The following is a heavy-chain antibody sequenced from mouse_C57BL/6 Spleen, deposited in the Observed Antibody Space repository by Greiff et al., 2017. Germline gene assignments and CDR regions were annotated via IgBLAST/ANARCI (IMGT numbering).Heavy chain of an antibody. J-gene: IGHJ3*01. CDR1: GFNIKDYY. Sequence: EVQLVESGAELVKPGASVKLSCTASGFNIKDYYMHWVKQRAEQGLEWIGRIDPEDGETKYAPQFQGKATITADTSSNTAYLQLRRLTSEDTDVYYCARISNSFADWGQGTLVTVSA. V-gene: IGHV14-2*01. CDR3: ARISNSFAD. D-gene: IGHD2-5*01. CDR2: IDPEDGET.